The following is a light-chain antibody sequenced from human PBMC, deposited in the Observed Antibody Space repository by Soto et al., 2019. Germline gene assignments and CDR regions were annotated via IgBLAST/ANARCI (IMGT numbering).Light chain of an antibody. CDR2: GAS. CDR3: QQYGSSSLT. Sequence: EIVLTQSPGTLSLSPGERATLSCRASQSVSSNYLAWYQQKPGQAPRLLIFGASSGATGIPDRFSGSGSGTDFTLTISRLEPEDFAVYYCQQYGSSSLTFGGGTKVEIK. J-gene: IGKJ4*01. V-gene: IGKV3-20*01. CDR1: QSVSSNY.